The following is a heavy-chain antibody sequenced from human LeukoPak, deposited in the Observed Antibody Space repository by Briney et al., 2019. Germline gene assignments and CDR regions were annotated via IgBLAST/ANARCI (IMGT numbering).Heavy chain of an antibody. Sequence: GGSLRLSCAASGSTFSSYAMSWVRQAPGKGLEWVSAISGSGGSTYYADSVKGRFTISRDNSKNTLYLQMNSLRAEDTAVYYCAKDRYDYVWGSYRYSFDYWGQGTLVTVSS. CDR3: AKDRYDYVWGSYRYSFDY. V-gene: IGHV3-23*01. CDR2: ISGSGGST. CDR1: GSTFSSYA. J-gene: IGHJ4*02. D-gene: IGHD3-16*02.